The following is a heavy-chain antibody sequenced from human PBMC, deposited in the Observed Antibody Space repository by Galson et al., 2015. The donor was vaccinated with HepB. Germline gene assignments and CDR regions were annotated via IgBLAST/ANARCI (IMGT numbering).Heavy chain of an antibody. V-gene: IGHV3-21*01. J-gene: IGHJ3*02. Sequence: SLRLSCAASGFTFSSYSMNWVRQAPGKGLEWVSSISSSSSYLYYADSVKGRFTISRDNAKNSLYLQMNSLRAEDTAVYYCAREDGVYGDYDAHDAFDIWGQGTMVTVSS. D-gene: IGHD4-17*01. CDR2: ISSSSSYL. CDR1: GFTFSSYS. CDR3: AREDGVYGDYDAHDAFDI.